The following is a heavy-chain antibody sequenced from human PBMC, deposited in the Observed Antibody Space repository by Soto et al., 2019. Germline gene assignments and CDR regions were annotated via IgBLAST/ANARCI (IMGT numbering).Heavy chain of an antibody. V-gene: IGHV4-31*03. D-gene: IGHD3-10*01. CDR3: AGAMVRGVSISRLDY. J-gene: IGHJ4*02. Sequence: QVQLQESGPGLVKPSQTLSLTCTFSGGSISSGGYYWSLIRQHPGKGLEWIGCNYYSGSTYYNPYPKSRVTISVDMYKNEFSVKLSSVTGAATAVYYCAGAMVRGVSISRLDYWGQGTLVTVSS. CDR1: GGSISSGGYY. CDR2: NYYSGST.